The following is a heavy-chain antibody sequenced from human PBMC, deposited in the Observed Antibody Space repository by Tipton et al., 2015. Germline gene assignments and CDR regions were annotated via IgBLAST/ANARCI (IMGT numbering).Heavy chain of an antibody. Sequence: SLRLSCAASGFIFSTYGMDWVRQAPGKGLEWVGAIWYDGSHQYYADSVKGRFTISRDNSKKMLYLQMSSLRGEDTAVYYCARGGYCGGGTCDKYSGTDVWGPGTTVTVSS. CDR3: ARGGYCGGGTCDKYSGTDV. J-gene: IGHJ6*02. D-gene: IGHD2-15*01. CDR1: GFIFSTYG. CDR2: IWYDGSHQ. V-gene: IGHV3-33*08.